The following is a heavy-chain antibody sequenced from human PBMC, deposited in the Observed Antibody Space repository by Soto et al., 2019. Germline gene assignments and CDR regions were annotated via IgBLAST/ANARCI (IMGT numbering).Heavy chain of an antibody. CDR1: GFTFSNYD. J-gene: IGHJ4*02. V-gene: IGHV3-13*04. CDR2: IGTAGDT. Sequence: EVQLVESGGNLVQPGGSMRLSCATSGFTFSNYDMHWVRQTTGKGLEWVSSIGTAGDTYYAVSVKGRFTISRENAKNSLFLQMNSLRAGDTVMYYCVRALAGFDYWGQGTLVTVSS. CDR3: VRALAGFDY.